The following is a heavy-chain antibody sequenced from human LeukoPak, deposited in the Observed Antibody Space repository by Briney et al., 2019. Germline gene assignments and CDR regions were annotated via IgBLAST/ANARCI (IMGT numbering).Heavy chain of an antibody. J-gene: IGHJ4*02. V-gene: IGHV3-7*01. CDR3: VVTTRSRSFDY. Sequence: GGSLRLSCAASGFTFSNYWMTWLRQAPGRGLEWVGLINQDGRDKKYVDSVKGRFSVSRDNAEDSVFLQMDSLRAEDTAFYYCVVTTRSRSFDYWGQGTLVTVSA. CDR2: INQDGRDK. D-gene: IGHD1-1*01. CDR1: GFTFSNYW.